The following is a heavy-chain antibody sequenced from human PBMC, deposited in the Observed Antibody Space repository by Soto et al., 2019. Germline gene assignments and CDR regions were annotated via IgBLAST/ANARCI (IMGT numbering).Heavy chain of an antibody. Sequence: VQLLESGGGLVQPGGSLRLSCAASGFTFSSYAMTWVRQAPGKGLDWVSALSGNSRNIFLADSVKGRFTISRDNSKNTLYLQMNSLRAEDTAMYYCAKASTVSWGVFDYWGQGALITVSS. J-gene: IGHJ4*02. V-gene: IGHV3-23*01. CDR2: LSGNSRNI. CDR3: AKASTVSWGVFDY. D-gene: IGHD6-13*01. CDR1: GFTFSSYA.